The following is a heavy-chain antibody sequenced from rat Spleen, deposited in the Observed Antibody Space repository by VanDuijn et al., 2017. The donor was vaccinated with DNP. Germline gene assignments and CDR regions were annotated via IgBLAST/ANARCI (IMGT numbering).Heavy chain of an antibody. D-gene: IGHD1-2*01. J-gene: IGHJ4*01. Sequence: EVQLVESGGGLVQPGRSLKLSCAASGFTFSDYYMAWVRQAPKKGLEWVASIRHSGSRTYYPDSVKGRFTISIDNATTILYLQMASLRSEDTATYYCARGARYYYSSYIYAMDAWGQGTSVTVSS. CDR3: ARGARYYYSSYIYAMDA. CDR2: IRHSGSRT. V-gene: IGHV5-20*01. CDR1: GFTFSDYY.